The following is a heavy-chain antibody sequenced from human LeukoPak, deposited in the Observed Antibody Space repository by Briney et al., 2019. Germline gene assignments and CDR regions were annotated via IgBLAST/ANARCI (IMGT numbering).Heavy chain of an antibody. D-gene: IGHD4-17*01. J-gene: IGHJ3*02. CDR3: TTDFLTVTGDAFDI. Sequence: GGSLRLSCAASGFTFSNAWMSWVRQAPGKGLEWVGRIKSKTDGGTTDYAAPVKGRFTISRDDSKNTLYLQMNSLKTEDTAVYYCTTDFLTVTGDAFDIWGQGTMVTVSS. CDR2: IKSKTDGGTT. V-gene: IGHV3-15*01. CDR1: GFTFSNAW.